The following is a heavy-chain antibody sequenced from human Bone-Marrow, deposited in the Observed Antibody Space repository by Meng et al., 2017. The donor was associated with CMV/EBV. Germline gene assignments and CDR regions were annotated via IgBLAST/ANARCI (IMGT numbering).Heavy chain of an antibody. CDR3: ARGDYDFWSGYESYYYYYGMDV. V-gene: IGHV3-74*01. CDR2: INSDGSST. J-gene: IGHJ6*02. CDR1: GSTFSSYS. D-gene: IGHD3-3*01. Sequence: GGSLRLSCEASGSTFSSYSMHWVRQAPGKGLVWVSRINSDGSSTRSADSVKGRFTISRDNAKNTLYLQMNSLRAEDTAVYYCARGDYDFWSGYESYYYYYGMDVWGQGTTVTVSS.